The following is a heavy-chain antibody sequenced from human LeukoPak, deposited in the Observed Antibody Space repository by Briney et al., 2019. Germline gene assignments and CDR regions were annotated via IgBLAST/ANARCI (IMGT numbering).Heavy chain of an antibody. D-gene: IGHD3-10*01. CDR2: IYHSGST. CDR1: GYSNSSGHD. Sequence: SETLSLTCAVSGYSNSSGHDWGRTRPPPGTGLDWIGSIYHSGSTHYNPPLTSRVTISVDTSKNQFSLKLSSVTAADTAVYYCVCGSGSRGWFDPWGQGTLVTVSS. CDR3: VCGSGSRGWFDP. J-gene: IGHJ5*02. V-gene: IGHV4-38-2*01.